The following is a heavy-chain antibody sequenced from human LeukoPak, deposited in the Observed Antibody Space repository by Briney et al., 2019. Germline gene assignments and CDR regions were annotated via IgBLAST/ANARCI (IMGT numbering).Heavy chain of an antibody. V-gene: IGHV4-39*01. D-gene: IGHD1-14*01. CDR1: GGSISSSSYY. J-gene: IGHJ4*02. Sequence: SETLSLTCTVSGGSISSSSYYWGWIRQPPGKGLEWIGSIYYSGSTYYNPSLKSRVTISVDTSKNQFSLKLSSVTAADTAVYYCARHSVYHAIDYWGQGTLVTVSS. CDR2: IYYSGST. CDR3: ARHSVYHAIDY.